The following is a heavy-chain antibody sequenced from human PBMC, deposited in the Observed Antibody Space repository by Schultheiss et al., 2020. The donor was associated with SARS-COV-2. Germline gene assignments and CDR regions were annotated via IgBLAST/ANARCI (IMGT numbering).Heavy chain of an antibody. CDR2: IYYSGST. CDR1: GGSISSGGYY. CDR3: AREHDFWSGFDY. D-gene: IGHD3-3*01. J-gene: IGHJ4*02. V-gene: IGHV4-31*03. Sequence: SETLSLTCTVSGGSISSGGYYWSWIRQHPGKGLEWIGYIYYSGSTYYNPSLKSRVTISVDTSKNQFSLKLSSVTAADTAVYYCAREHDFWSGFDYWGQGTLVTVSS.